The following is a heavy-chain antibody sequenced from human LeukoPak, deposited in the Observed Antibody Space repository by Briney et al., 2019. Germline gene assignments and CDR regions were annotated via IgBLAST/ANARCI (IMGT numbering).Heavy chain of an antibody. CDR2: ISWDGGST. CDR3: AKDTAPYDFWSGQHY. J-gene: IGHJ4*02. V-gene: IGHV3-43*01. D-gene: IGHD3-3*01. CDR1: GFTFDDYT. Sequence: PGGSLRLSCAASGFTFDDYTMHWVRQAPGKGLEWVSLISWDGGSTYYADSVKGRFTISRDNSKNSLYLQMNSLRTEGTALYFCAKDTAPYDFWSGQHYWGQGTLVAVSS.